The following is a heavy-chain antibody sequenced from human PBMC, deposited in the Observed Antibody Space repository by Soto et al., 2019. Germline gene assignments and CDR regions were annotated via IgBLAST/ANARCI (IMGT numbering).Heavy chain of an antibody. Sequence: DVQLVESGGGLVQPGRSLRLSCAASGFTFDDYAMPWVRQPPGKGLEWVSGISWNSGRIGYADSVKGRFTISRDNANNSLYLPMNRLRAEGTAFFYCAKGAEPSLFGTVPPPQWGPGTLVTVSS. CDR2: ISWNSGRI. CDR1: GFTFDDYA. D-gene: IGHD1-26*01. CDR3: AKGAEPSLFGTVPPPQ. J-gene: IGHJ4*02. V-gene: IGHV3-9*01.